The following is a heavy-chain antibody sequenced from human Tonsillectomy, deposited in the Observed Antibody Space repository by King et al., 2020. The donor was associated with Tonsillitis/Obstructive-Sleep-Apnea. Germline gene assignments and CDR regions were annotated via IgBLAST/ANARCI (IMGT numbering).Heavy chain of an antibody. CDR2: ISYDGSNK. V-gene: IGHV3-30*04. J-gene: IGHJ3*02. CDR1: GFTFSSYA. Sequence: VQLVESGGGVVQPGRSLRLSCAASGFTFSSYAMKGVRRAPGKGREWVAVISYDGSNKYYADSVKGRFTISRDNSKNTLYLQMNSMRAEDTAVYYCAREDSSGYWGGTHSEVDDAFDIWGQGTMVTVSS. D-gene: IGHD3-22*01. CDR3: AREDSSGYWGGTHSEVDDAFDI.